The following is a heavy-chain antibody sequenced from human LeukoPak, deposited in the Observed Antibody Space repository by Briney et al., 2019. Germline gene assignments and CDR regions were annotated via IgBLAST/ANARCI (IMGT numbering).Heavy chain of an antibody. Sequence: GGSLRLSCAASGFTFSSYSMNWVRQAPGKGLEWVSVISNSGDSTYYIDSVKGRFTISRDNSKNTLYLQMNSLRAEDTAVYYCAKSYDFWSGYPNWFDPWGQGTLVTVSS. CDR3: AKSYDFWSGYPNWFDP. J-gene: IGHJ5*02. D-gene: IGHD3-3*01. CDR2: ISNSGDST. V-gene: IGHV3-23*01. CDR1: GFTFSSYS.